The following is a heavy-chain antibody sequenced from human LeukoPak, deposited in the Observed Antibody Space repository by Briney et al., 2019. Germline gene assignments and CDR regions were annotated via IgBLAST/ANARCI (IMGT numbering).Heavy chain of an antibody. J-gene: IGHJ3*02. V-gene: IGHV3-53*01. D-gene: IGHD7-27*01. CDR3: AREIGQLGGAFDI. CDR2: IYGGPTA. CDR1: GFTVSTVY. Sequence: GGSLRLSCAASGFTVSTVYMTWVRQAPGKGLEWVSVIYGGPTAFYADSVKDRFTISRDNPKNTLNLQMNSLRAKDTAVYYCAREIGQLGGAFDIWGQGTMVTVSS.